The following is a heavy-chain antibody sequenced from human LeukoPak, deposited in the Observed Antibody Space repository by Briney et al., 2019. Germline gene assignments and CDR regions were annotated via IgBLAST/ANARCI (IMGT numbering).Heavy chain of an antibody. Sequence: SETLSLTCTVSGDSITNYYWSWIRQPAGKGLEWMGRVYTTGSTYYTPSLRSRLTMSVDTSKNQFSLRLNSVTAADTAVYFCARGGASSRYFGYWGQGTLVTVSS. CDR3: ARGGASSRYFGY. CDR1: GDSITNYY. CDR2: VYTTGST. J-gene: IGHJ4*02. D-gene: IGHD3-16*01. V-gene: IGHV4-4*07.